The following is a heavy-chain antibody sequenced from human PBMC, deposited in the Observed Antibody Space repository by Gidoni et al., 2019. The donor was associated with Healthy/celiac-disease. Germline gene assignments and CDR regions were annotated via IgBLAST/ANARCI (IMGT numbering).Heavy chain of an antibody. CDR2: IYTSGST. J-gene: IGHJ5*02. Sequence: QVQLQESGPGLVKPSQTLSLTCTVSGGSISSGSYYWSWIRQPAGKGLEWIGRIYTSGSTNYNPSLKGRVTIAVDTSKNQFSLKLSSVTAADTAVYYCARDCGRSPGRGWYGGNWFDPWGQGTLVTVSS. V-gene: IGHV4-61*02. CDR1: GGSISSGSYY. CDR3: ARDCGRSPGRGWYGGNWFDP. D-gene: IGHD6-19*01.